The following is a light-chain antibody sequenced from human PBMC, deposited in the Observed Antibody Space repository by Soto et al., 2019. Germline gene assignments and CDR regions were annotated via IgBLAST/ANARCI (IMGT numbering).Light chain of an antibody. CDR2: KAS. CDR3: QQYDSYSPYT. V-gene: IGKV1-5*03. Sequence: DIQMTQFPPTLSASIGDRVTITCRASQTISSSLAWYQQKPGKAPKLLIYKASTLENGVPSRFSGSGSGTECTITISSLQPDDFATYYCQQYDSYSPYTFGQGTRLEIK. J-gene: IGKJ2*01. CDR1: QTISSS.